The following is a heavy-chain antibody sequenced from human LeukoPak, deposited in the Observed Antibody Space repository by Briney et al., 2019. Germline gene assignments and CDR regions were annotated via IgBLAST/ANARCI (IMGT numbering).Heavy chain of an antibody. D-gene: IGHD1-1*01. J-gene: IGHJ4*02. V-gene: IGHV1-18*01. CDR1: GYTFTTYA. Sequence: ASVKVSCKASGYTFTTYAISWVRQAPGQGLEWMGWISTYNGNTSYAQKLQGRVTMTTDTSTATAYMELKSLRSDDTAVYYCARLESWNQQLYWGQGTLVTVSS. CDR3: ARLESWNQQLY. CDR2: ISTYNGNT.